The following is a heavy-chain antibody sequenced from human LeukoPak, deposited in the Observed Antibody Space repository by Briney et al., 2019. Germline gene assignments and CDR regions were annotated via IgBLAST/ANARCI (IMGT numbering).Heavy chain of an antibody. CDR2: IIPIFGTA. CDR1: GGTFNSYA. Sequence: GASVKVSCKASGGTFNSYAISWVRQAPGQGLEWMGGIIPIFGTANYAQKFQGRVTITADESTSTAYMELSSLRSEDTAVYYCARYLVHFPYYYYYGMDVWGQGTTVTVSS. D-gene: IGHD1-1*01. J-gene: IGHJ6*02. V-gene: IGHV1-69*13. CDR3: ARYLVHFPYYYYYGMDV.